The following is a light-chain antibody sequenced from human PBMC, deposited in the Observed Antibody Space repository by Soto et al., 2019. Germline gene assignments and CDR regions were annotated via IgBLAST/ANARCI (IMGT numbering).Light chain of an antibody. V-gene: IGKV1-9*01. CDR2: AAS. CDR1: QDIRNY. CDR3: QQLDSYPRT. J-gene: IGKJ5*01. Sequence: DIQLTQSPSFLSTSVGDRVTITCRASQDIRNYLAWYQQKPGKAPKVLIYAASTLLSGVPSRFSGSGSGTEFSLTISSLQPEDFATYYCQQLDSYPRTFGQGTRLEIK.